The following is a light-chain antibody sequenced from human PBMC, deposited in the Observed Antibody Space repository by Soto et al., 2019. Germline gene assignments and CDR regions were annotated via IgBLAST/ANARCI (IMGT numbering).Light chain of an antibody. J-gene: IGKJ4*01. CDR2: VAS. CDR3: QQSASTPQT. Sequence: IQMAQSPSSLSASVGDRVTITCRASQSISSYLSWYQQKPGKAPKLLINVASTLQSGVPSRFSGSGSGTDFTLAISSLKPEDFATSECQQSASTPQTFGGGNRVEIK. V-gene: IGKV1-39*01. CDR1: QSISSY.